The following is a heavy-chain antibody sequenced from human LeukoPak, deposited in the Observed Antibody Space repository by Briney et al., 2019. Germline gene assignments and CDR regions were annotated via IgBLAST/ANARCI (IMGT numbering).Heavy chain of an antibody. CDR3: AREEYCSGGSCYPDY. V-gene: IGHV3-33*01. Sequence: PGGSLRLSCAASGFTFSSYGMHWVRQAPGKGLEWVAVIWYDGSNKYYAGSVKGRFTISRDNSKNTLYLQMNSLRAEDTAVYYCAREEYCSGGSCYPDYWGQGTLVTVSS. D-gene: IGHD2-15*01. CDR1: GFTFSSYG. CDR2: IWYDGSNK. J-gene: IGHJ4*02.